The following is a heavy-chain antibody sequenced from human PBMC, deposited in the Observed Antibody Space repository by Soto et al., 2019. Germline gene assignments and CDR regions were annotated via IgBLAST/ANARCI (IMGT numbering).Heavy chain of an antibody. V-gene: IGHV3-30*18. D-gene: IGHD3-22*01. CDR2: ISYDGSNK. CDR1: GFTFSSYG. Sequence: GGSLRLSCAASGFTFSSYGMHWVRQAPGKGLEWVAVISYDGSNKYYADSVKGRFTISRDNSKNTLYLQMNSLRAEDTAVYYCAKDYYYDSSGYYWPLGYWGQGTLVTVSS. J-gene: IGHJ4*02. CDR3: AKDYYYDSSGYYWPLGY.